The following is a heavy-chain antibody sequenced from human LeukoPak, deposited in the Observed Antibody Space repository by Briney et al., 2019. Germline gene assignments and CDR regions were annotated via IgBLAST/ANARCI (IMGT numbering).Heavy chain of an antibody. CDR2: IIPILGIA. J-gene: IGHJ3*02. Sequence: SVKVSCKVSGYTFTSYGISWVRQAPGQGLEWMGRIIPILGIANYAQKFQGRVTITADNSTSTAYMELSSLRSEDTAVYYCARAIAATRRGAFDIWGQGTMVTVSS. CDR3: ARAIAATRRGAFDI. D-gene: IGHD6-6*01. CDR1: GYTFTSYG. V-gene: IGHV1-69*04.